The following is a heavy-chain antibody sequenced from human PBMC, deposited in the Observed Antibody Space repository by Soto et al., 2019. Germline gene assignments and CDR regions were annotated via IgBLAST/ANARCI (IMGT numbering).Heavy chain of an antibody. Sequence: GGSLRLSCAASGFTFDEEGMSWVRQAPGKGLEWVSGINWNGGSTGYADSVKGRFIISRDNAKNSLYLQMNSLRAEDTALYYCARALGTQWGGDAFDIWGQGTMVTVSS. CDR1: GFTFDEEG. D-gene: IGHD1-26*01. CDR2: INWNGGST. CDR3: ARALGTQWGGDAFDI. J-gene: IGHJ3*02. V-gene: IGHV3-20*04.